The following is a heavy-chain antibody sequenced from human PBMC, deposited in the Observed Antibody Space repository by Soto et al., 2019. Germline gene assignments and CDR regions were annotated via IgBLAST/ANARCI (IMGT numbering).Heavy chain of an antibody. J-gene: IGHJ5*02. Sequence: SEPLSLTCTVSGGSVRSCSYYWSWIRQPPGKGLEWIGYIYYSGSTNYNPSLKSRVTISVDTSKNQFSLKLSSVTAADTAVYYCASRGGSYGDNWFDPWGQGTLVTVSS. V-gene: IGHV4-61*01. CDR2: IYYSGST. CDR3: ASRGGSYGDNWFDP. D-gene: IGHD1-26*01. CDR1: GGSVRSCSYY.